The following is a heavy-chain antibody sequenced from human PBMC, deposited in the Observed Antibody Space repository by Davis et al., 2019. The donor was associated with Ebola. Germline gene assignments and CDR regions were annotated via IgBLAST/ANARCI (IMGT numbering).Heavy chain of an antibody. Sequence: GESLKISCAASGFTVSSNYMSWVRQAPGKGLEWVSSISSSGGTTYYTDSVKGRFTISRDNSKNTLYLQMNSLRAEDTAVYYCAKDGVVRGVIIDYYGMDVWGKGTTVTVSS. J-gene: IGHJ6*04. CDR2: ISSSGGTT. D-gene: IGHD3-10*01. V-gene: IGHV3-23*01. CDR1: GFTVSSNY. CDR3: AKDGVVRGVIIDYYGMDV.